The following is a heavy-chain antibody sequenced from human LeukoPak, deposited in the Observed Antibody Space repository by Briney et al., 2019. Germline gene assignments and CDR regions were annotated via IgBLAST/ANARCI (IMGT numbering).Heavy chain of an antibody. CDR2: ISSSGSTI. V-gene: IGHV3-48*03. J-gene: IGHJ3*02. D-gene: IGHD3-3*01. CDR3: ARDLWPSGYKAPVFDI. Sequence: GGSLRLSCAASGFTFSSYEMNWVRQAPGKGLEWVSYISSSGSTIYYADSVKGRFTISRDNAKNSLYLKMNSLRAEDTAVYSCARDLWPSGYKAPVFDIWGQGTMVTVSS. CDR1: GFTFSSYE.